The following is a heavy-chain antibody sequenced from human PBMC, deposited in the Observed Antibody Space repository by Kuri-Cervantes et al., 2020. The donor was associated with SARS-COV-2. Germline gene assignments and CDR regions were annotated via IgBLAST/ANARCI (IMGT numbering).Heavy chain of an antibody. V-gene: IGHV3-11*01. Sequence: GESLKISCAASGFTFSDYYMSWIRQAPGKGLEWVSYVSSSGSTIYYADSVKGRFTISRDNAKNSLYLQMNSLRAEDTAVYYCARTGLPGWHYYYGMDVWGQGTTVTVSS. D-gene: IGHD2-15*01. CDR1: GFTFSDYY. J-gene: IGHJ6*02. CDR3: ARTGLPGWHYYYGMDV. CDR2: VSSSGSTI.